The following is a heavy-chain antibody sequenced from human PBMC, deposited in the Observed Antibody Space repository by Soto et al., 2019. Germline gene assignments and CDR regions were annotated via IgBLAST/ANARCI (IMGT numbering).Heavy chain of an antibody. J-gene: IGHJ2*01. Sequence: ASVKVSCKASGYTFTGYYMHWVRQAPGQGLEWMGWINPNSGGTNYAQKFQGQVTISADKSISTAYLQWSSLKASDTAMYYCARRRRTVTSTYWYFDLWGRGTLVTVSS. CDR2: INPNSGGT. CDR3: ARRRRTVTSTYWYFDL. D-gene: IGHD4-4*01. CDR1: GYTFTGYY. V-gene: IGHV1-2*02.